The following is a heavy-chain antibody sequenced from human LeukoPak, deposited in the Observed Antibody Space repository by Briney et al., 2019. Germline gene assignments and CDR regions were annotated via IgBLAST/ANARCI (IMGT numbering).Heavy chain of an antibody. J-gene: IGHJ6*02. CDR1: GFTVSSNY. V-gene: IGHV3-53*01. D-gene: IGHD2-21*02. CDR3: ARDHEGGVPGDCSTCPPDYGMDV. CDR2: IYSGGST. Sequence: PGGSLRLSCAASGFTVSSNYMSWVRQAPGKGLEWVSVIYSGGSTYYADSVKGRFTISRDNSKNTLYPQMNSLRAEDTAVYYCARDHEGGVPGDCSTCPPDYGMDVWGQGTTVTVSS.